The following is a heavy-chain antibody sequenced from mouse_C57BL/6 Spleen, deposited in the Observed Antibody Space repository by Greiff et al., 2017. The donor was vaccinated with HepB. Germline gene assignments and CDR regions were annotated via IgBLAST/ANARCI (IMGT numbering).Heavy chain of an antibody. CDR2: IWSDGST. Sequence: QVQLKESGPGLVAPSQILSITCTVSGFSLTSYGVHWVRQPPGKGLEWLVVIWSDGSTTYNSALKSRLSISKDNSKSQVFLKMNSLQTDDTAMYYCARHGLRDWYFDVWGTGTTVTVSS. CDR3: ARHGLRDWYFDV. CDR1: GFSLTSYG. V-gene: IGHV2-6-1*01. D-gene: IGHD2-4*01. J-gene: IGHJ1*03.